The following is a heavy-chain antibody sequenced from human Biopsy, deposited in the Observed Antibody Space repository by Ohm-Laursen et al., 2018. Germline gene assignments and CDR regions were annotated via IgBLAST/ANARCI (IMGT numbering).Heavy chain of an antibody. CDR3: VAYPSSGFFENNDDFAMDV. CDR1: GGAFTNYA. J-gene: IGHJ6*02. Sequence: SVKVSCKASGGAFTNYAINWVRQAPGHGLEWMGGIITVSETAGYAERFQGRVTITADVTTTTAYMDLSGLRSEDTVVYYCVAYPSSGFFENNDDFAMDVWGQGTTVIVSS. CDR2: IITVSETA. D-gene: IGHD6-19*01. V-gene: IGHV1-69*13.